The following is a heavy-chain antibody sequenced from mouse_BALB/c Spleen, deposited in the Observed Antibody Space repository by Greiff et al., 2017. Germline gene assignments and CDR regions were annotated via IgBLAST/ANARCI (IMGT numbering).Heavy chain of an antibody. Sequence: EVMLVESGGGLVKPGGSLKLSCAASGFAFSSYDMSWVRQTPEKRLEWVAYISSGGGSTYYPDTVKGRFTISRDNAKNTLYLQMSSLKSEDTAMYYVAGTLYYNGGRCYFDVGAQGPRSPSPQ. D-gene: IGHD1-1*01. CDR3: AGTLYYNGGRCYFDV. V-gene: IGHV5-12-1*01. CDR1: GFAFSSYD. J-gene: IGHJ1*01. CDR2: ISSGGGST.